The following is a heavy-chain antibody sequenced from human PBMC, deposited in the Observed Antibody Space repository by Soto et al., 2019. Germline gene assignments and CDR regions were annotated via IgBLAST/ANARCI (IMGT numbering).Heavy chain of an antibody. CDR3: ARGDDFAGNDYFDY. Sequence: SETLSLTCIVSGGSINSGFFYWGWIRQAPGKGLEYIGSQYYSGSTYYNPSLKSRVNIFIDTSKNQFSLKLISVTAADTAVYFCARGDDFAGNDYFDYWGQGLLVTVSS. V-gene: IGHV4-39*01. CDR2: QYYSGST. D-gene: IGHD1-1*01. CDR1: GGSINSGFFY. J-gene: IGHJ4*02.